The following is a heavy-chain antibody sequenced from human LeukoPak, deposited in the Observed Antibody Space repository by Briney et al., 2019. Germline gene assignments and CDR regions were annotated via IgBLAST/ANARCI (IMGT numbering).Heavy chain of an antibody. Sequence: PSETLSLNCTVSGGSISTSNYYWGWIRQPPGKGLEWIGNIFYSGSTYYSPSLKSRVTISLDTSKNQFSLKLSSVTAADTAVYYCARASDASIAAAGYGNWFDPWGQGTLVTVSS. J-gene: IGHJ5*02. CDR1: GGSISTSNYY. V-gene: IGHV4-39*07. CDR2: IFYSGST. CDR3: ARASDASIAAAGYGNWFDP. D-gene: IGHD6-13*01.